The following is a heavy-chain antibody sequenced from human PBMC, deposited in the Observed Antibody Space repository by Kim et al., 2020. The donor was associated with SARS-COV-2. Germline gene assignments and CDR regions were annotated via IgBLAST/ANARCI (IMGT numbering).Heavy chain of an antibody. D-gene: IGHD6-19*01. Sequence: GGSLRLSCAASGFTFSSYAMHWVRQAPGKGLEWVAVISYDGSNKYYADSVKGRFTISRDNSKNTLYLQMNSLRAEDTAVYYCARATGGIAVPAWGQGTLVTVSS. CDR3: ARATGGIAVPA. CDR1: GFTFSSYA. CDR2: ISYDGSNK. V-gene: IGHV3-30-3*01. J-gene: IGHJ5*02.